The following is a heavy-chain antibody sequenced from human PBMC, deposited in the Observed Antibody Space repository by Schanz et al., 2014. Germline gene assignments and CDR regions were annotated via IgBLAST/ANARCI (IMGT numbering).Heavy chain of an antibody. CDR3: ARDGGRDGYNLAFDV. V-gene: IGHV3-66*01. Sequence: EVQLVESGGGLVKPGGSLRLSCVASGFNFNNAWMHWVRRAPGKGLEWISSMYINSGSTQYADSVKGRFIISRDSSKNTLFLQMNSLRAEDTAVYFCARDGGRDGYNLAFDVWGQGTLVTVSS. D-gene: IGHD5-12*01. CDR2: MYINSGST. J-gene: IGHJ3*01. CDR1: GFNFNNAW.